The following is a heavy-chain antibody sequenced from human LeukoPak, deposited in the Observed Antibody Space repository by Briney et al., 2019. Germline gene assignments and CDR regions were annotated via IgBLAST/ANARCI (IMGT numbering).Heavy chain of an antibody. CDR2: IKHDGSEE. CDR1: GFIFSNYW. Sequence: GGSLRLSCEASGFIFSNYWMSWFRQAPGKGLEWVANIKHDGSEEFYGDSVKGRFTISRDNAKNSLYLQMNSLRDDDTAVYYCARHWNHDYWGQGTLVPVSS. CDR3: ARHWNHDY. J-gene: IGHJ4*02. V-gene: IGHV3-7*01. D-gene: IGHD1-1*01.